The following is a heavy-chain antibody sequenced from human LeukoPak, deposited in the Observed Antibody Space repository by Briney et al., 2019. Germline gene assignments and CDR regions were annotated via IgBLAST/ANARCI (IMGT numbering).Heavy chain of an antibody. J-gene: IGHJ4*02. CDR3: ARERKVTIFGVACDY. Sequence: ASVKVSCKASGYTFTGYYMHWVRQAPGQGLEWMGRINPNGGGTNYAQKFQGRVTMTSDTSISTAYMELSRLKSDDTAVYYCARERKVTIFGVACDYWGQGTLVTVSS. CDR2: INPNGGGT. D-gene: IGHD3-3*01. V-gene: IGHV1-2*06. CDR1: GYTFTGYY.